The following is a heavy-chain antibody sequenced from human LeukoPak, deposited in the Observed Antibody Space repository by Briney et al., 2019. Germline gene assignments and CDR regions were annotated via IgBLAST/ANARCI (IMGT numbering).Heavy chain of an antibody. V-gene: IGHV1-8*01. CDR3: ARVNYYYGMDV. CDR2: MNPNSGNT. CDR1: GYTFTSYD. Sequence: ASVKVSCKASGYTFTSYDINWVRQATGQGLEWMGWMNPNSGNTGYAQKFQGWVTMTRDTSISTAYMELSRLRSDDTAVYYCARVNYYYGMDVWGQGTTVTVSS. J-gene: IGHJ6*02.